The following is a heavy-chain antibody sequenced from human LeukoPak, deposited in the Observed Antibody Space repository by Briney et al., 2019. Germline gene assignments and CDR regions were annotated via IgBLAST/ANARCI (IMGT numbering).Heavy chain of an antibody. CDR2: ISSSGSTI. CDR3: ARAVVAELLYYFDY. J-gene: IGHJ4*02. V-gene: IGHV3-48*03. CDR1: GFTFSSYE. Sequence: GGSLRLSCAASGFTFSSYEMNWVREAPGKGPEWVSYISSSGSTIYYADSVKGRFTISRDNAKNSLYLQMNSLRAEDTAVYYCARAVVAELLYYFDYWGQGTLVTVSS. D-gene: IGHD1-26*01.